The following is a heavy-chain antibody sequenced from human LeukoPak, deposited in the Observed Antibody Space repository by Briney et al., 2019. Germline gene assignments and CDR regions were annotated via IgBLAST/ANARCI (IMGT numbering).Heavy chain of an antibody. V-gene: IGHV3-23*01. Sequence: GGSLRLSCAASGFTFSSYVMSWVRQAPGKGMEWVSTISGSGGSTYYADSVKGRFTISRDNSKNTLYLQMNSLRAEDTAVYYCARGRAYYYDSSGYNPIDYWGQGTLVTVSS. CDR3: ARGRAYYYDSSGYNPIDY. CDR1: GFTFSSYV. CDR2: ISGSGGST. J-gene: IGHJ4*02. D-gene: IGHD3-22*01.